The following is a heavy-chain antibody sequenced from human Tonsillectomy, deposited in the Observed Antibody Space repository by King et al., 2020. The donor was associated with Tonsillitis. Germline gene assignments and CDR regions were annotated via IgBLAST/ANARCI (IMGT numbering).Heavy chain of an antibody. CDR2: ISAYNGNT. D-gene: IGHD3-3*02. J-gene: IGHJ6*02. Sequence: QLVQSGAEVKKPGASVKVSCKASGYTFTSYGISWVRQAPGQGLEWMGWISAYNGNTNYAQKLQGRVTMTTDTSTSTAYMELRSLRSDDTAVYHCARGGGPRGIFGVAYYYYYGMDVWGQGTTVTVSS. CDR1: GYTFTSYG. CDR3: ARGGGPRGIFGVAYYYYYGMDV. V-gene: IGHV1-18*01.